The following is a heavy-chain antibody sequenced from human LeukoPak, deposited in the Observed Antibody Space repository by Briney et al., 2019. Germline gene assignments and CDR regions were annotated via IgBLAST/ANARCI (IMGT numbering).Heavy chain of an antibody. CDR1: GGTFSSYA. CDR3: ARNIVVVVAATPYYYYMDV. CDR2: IIPIFGTA. Sequence: GSSVKVSCKASGGTFSSYAISWVRQAPGQGLEWMGGIIPIFGTANYAQKFQGRVTITTDESTSTAYMELSSLRSEDTAVYYCARNIVVVVAATPYYYYMDVWGKGTTVTVSS. J-gene: IGHJ6*03. D-gene: IGHD2-15*01. V-gene: IGHV1-69*05.